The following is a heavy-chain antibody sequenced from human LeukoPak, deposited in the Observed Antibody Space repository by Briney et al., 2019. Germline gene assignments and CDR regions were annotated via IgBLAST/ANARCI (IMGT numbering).Heavy chain of an antibody. CDR3: ARGLPPRRNYDSSGYYSYYFDY. D-gene: IGHD3-22*01. V-gene: IGHV1-18*04. CDR2: ISAYNANT. Sequence: GASVKVSCKASGYAFTGYYMHWVRQAPGQGLEWMGWISAYNANTKYEQKVQGRVTMTTDTSTNTAYMELRSLRSDDTAVYYCARGLPPRRNYDSSGYYSYYFDYWGQGTLVTVSS. CDR1: GYAFTGYY. J-gene: IGHJ4*02.